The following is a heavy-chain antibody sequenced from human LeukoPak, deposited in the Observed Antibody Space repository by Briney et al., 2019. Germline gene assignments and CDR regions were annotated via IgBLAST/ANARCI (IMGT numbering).Heavy chain of an antibody. CDR1: GGSFSSGSYY. J-gene: IGHJ4*02. Sequence: SETLSLTCTVSGGSFSSGSYYWSWIRQPPGKGLEWIGYIYYSGSTNYNPSLKSRVTISVDTSKNQFSLKLSSVTAADTAVYYCAAGATSRARPPHFDYWGQGTLVTVSS. CDR2: IYYSGST. V-gene: IGHV4-61*01. D-gene: IGHD1-26*01. CDR3: AAGATSRARPPHFDY.